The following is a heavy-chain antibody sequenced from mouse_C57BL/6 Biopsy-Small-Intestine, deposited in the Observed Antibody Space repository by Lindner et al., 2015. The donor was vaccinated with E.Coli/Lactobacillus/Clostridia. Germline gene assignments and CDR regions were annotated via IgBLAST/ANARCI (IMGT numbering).Heavy chain of an antibody. D-gene: IGHD2-4*01. CDR2: IIPIFGTA. Sequence: SVKVSCKASGYTFTGYYMHWVRQAPGQGLEWMGGIIPIFGTANYAQNFQGRVTITADKSTRTAYMELSSLTSEDTAVYFCAREYHYDSGISWPYYFDQWGQGTLVTVSS. CDR3: AREYHYDSGISWPYYFDQ. J-gene: IGHJ2*01. V-gene: IGHV1S12*01. CDR1: GYTFTGYY.